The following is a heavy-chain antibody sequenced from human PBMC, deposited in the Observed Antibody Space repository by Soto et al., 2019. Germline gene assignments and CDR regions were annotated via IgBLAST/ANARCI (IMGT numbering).Heavy chain of an antibody. CDR3: ARDREDYYDRSGYIDY. J-gene: IGHJ4*02. D-gene: IGHD3-22*01. CDR2: ISAYNGNT. Sequence: QVQLVQSGAEVKKPGASVKVSCKASGYTFTSYGISWVRQAPGQGLEWMGWISAYNGNTNYAQKLQGRVTMTTDTATRTAYMELRSLRSDYTAMYYWARDREDYYDRSGYIDYWGQGTLVTVSS. V-gene: IGHV1-18*01. CDR1: GYTFTSYG.